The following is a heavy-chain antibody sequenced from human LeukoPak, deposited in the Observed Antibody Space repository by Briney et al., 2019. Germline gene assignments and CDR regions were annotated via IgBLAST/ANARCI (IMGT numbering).Heavy chain of an antibody. J-gene: IGHJ4*02. Sequence: SQTLSVTYAICGDSVSNKSGAWNWMRQSRARALEWLGRTYYRSKWYNEYGVSLKGRITINPDTSKNQFSLQLNSVAPEDTAVYYCARTTGHFDYWGQGTLVTVSS. CDR3: ARTTGHFDY. V-gene: IGHV6-1*01. CDR2: TYYRSKWYN. D-gene: IGHD2-8*02. CDR1: GDSVSNKSGA.